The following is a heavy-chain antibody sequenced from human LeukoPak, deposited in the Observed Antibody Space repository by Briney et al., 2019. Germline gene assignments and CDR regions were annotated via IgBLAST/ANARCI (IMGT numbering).Heavy chain of an antibody. CDR1: GGSISSSSYY. Sequence: AETLSLTCTVSGGSISSSSYYWGWIRQPPGLGLVGIGRNYDSGSTYYNQSLKSRVTISVDTSKNQFSLKLSSVTAADTAVYYCASRPRYSSSWGEATFDYWGQGTLVTVSS. D-gene: IGHD6-13*01. J-gene: IGHJ4*02. CDR3: ASRPRYSSSWGEATFDY. CDR2: NYDSGST. V-gene: IGHV4-39*01.